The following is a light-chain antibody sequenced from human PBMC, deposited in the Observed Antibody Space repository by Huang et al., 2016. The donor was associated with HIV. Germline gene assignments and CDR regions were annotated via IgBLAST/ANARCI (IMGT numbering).Light chain of an antibody. Sequence: EIELTQSPGTLPLSLGERATLSCRASQSVSDNYLAWYQQKPGGVPRLLIYGASNRATGVPDRISGSGSGTDFTLTISRLEPEDFAVYYCQQYGSPPHTFGQGTKLEIK. J-gene: IGKJ2*01. CDR2: GAS. CDR3: QQYGSPPHT. V-gene: IGKV3-20*01. CDR1: QSVSDNY.